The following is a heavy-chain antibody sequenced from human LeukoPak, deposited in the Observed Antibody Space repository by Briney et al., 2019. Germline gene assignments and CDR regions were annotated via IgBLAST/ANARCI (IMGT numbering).Heavy chain of an antibody. Sequence: SVKVSCKASGGTFSSYAISWVRQAPGQGLEWMGRIIPILGIANYAQKFQGRVTITADKSTSTAYMELSSLRSGDTAVYYCARDGGIAAAGLDYWGQGTLVTVSS. CDR1: GGTFSSYA. J-gene: IGHJ4*02. V-gene: IGHV1-69*04. CDR2: IIPILGIA. CDR3: ARDGGIAAAGLDY. D-gene: IGHD6-13*01.